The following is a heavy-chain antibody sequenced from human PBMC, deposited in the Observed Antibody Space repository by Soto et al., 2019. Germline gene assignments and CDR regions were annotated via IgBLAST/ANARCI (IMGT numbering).Heavy chain of an antibody. V-gene: IGHV3-7*03. J-gene: IGHJ4*02. CDR1: GFTFSSYW. D-gene: IGHD2-8*01. CDR3: AKDASYCTNGLCYSGDGGFDY. Sequence: GGSLRLSCAASGFTFSSYWMSWVRQAPGKGLEWVANIKQDGSEKYYADSVKGRFTISRDNSKNTLYLQMNSLRAEVTAVYYCAKDASYCTNGLCYSGDGGFDYWGQGTLVTVSS. CDR2: IKQDGSEK.